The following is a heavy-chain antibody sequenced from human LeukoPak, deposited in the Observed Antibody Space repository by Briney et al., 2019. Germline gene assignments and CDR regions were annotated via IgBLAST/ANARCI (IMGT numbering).Heavy chain of an antibody. D-gene: IGHD1-1*01. J-gene: IGHJ6*03. CDR3: ARDRWQLGGYYYYMDV. Sequence: PGGSLRLSCAASGFSFSDYWMSWVRQTPGKGLEWVANMKQDGNKKYYVDSVKGRFIISRDNAKNSLYLQMNSVRGEDSAVYYCARDRWQLGGYYYYMDVWGKGTTVSVSS. CDR2: MKQDGNKK. CDR1: GFSFSDYW. V-gene: IGHV3-7*01.